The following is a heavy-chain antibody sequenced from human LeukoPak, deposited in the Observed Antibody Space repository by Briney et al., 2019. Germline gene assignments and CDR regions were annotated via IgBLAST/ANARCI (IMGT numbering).Heavy chain of an antibody. Sequence: GGSLRLSCAASGFTLSTYSMSWVRQAPGKGLEWVAKINLDGTEKYYVGSVKGRFTISRDNAKNSLYVQLNSLRADDTAVYYCARDGSHIVVVTAILYYYYYMDVWGKGTTVTVSS. CDR1: GFTLSTYS. CDR2: INLDGTEK. D-gene: IGHD2-21*02. V-gene: IGHV3-7*01. CDR3: ARDGSHIVVVTAILYYYYYMDV. J-gene: IGHJ6*03.